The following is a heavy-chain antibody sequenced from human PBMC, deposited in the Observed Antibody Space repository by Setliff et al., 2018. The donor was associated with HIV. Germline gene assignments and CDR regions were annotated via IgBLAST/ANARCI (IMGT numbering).Heavy chain of an antibody. Sequence: SETLSLTCTVSGGSISSGDYFLSWIRQAPGKGLEWIGCIYYSGSAYYNPSLQSRVTISVDTSKNQVSLKLNSMTAADTAIYYCARRIYGNNPYFDYWSQGTLVTVSS. J-gene: IGHJ4*02. D-gene: IGHD4-17*01. CDR2: IYYSGSA. CDR1: GGSISSGDYF. V-gene: IGHV4-30-4*08. CDR3: ARRIYGNNPYFDY.